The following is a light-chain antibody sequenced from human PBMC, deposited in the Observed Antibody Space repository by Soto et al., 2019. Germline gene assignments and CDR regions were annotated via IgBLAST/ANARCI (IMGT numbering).Light chain of an antibody. Sequence: DIQMTQSPSSLSASVGGRVTITCRASQTISTYLNWYQQTPGRAPALLISAASTLQSGVPSRFRGSGSGTEFTLTISSLQPQDFATYYCQQSFTSPHTFGQGTKLEIK. J-gene: IGKJ2*01. CDR2: AAS. CDR3: QQSFTSPHT. V-gene: IGKV1-39*01. CDR1: QTISTY.